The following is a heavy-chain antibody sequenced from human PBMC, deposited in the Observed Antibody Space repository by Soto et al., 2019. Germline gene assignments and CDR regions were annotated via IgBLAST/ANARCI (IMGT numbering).Heavy chain of an antibody. Sequence: GASVKVSCKASGGTFSSYAISWVRQAPGQGLEWMGGIIPIFGTANYAQKFQGRVTITADESTSTAYMELSSLRSEDTAVYYCARARRDAYSFIDYWGQGTLVTVSS. J-gene: IGHJ4*02. CDR1: GGTFSSYA. CDR3: ARARRDAYSFIDY. D-gene: IGHD4-4*01. V-gene: IGHV1-69*13. CDR2: IIPIFGTA.